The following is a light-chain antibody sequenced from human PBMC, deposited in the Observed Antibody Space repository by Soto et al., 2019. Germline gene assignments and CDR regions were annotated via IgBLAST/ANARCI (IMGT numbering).Light chain of an antibody. J-gene: IGLJ2*01. CDR2: EVT. CDR1: SSDVGGSGL. Sequence: QSVLTQPASVSGSPAQSITISCTGSSSDVGGSGLVSWYQFHPGKAPKLIIFEVTSRPSGVSSRFSGSKSGNTASLTISRLLPEDEADYYCNSYTHNTTLVFGGGTKVTVL. CDR3: NSYTHNTTLV. V-gene: IGLV2-14*02.